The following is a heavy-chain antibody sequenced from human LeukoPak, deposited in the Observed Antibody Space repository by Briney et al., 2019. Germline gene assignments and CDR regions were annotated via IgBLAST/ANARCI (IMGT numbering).Heavy chain of an antibody. CDR3: ASSDYYDSSGYYYEVDY. Sequence: SETLSLTCTVSDDSVSSFYWSWIRQPPGKRLEWIGSIYTSGSTNYNPSLKSRVTISVDTSKNQFSLKLSSVTAADTAVYYCASSDYYDSSGYYYEVDYWGQGTLVTVSS. D-gene: IGHD3-22*01. CDR1: DDSVSSFY. J-gene: IGHJ4*02. CDR2: IYTSGST. V-gene: IGHV4-4*08.